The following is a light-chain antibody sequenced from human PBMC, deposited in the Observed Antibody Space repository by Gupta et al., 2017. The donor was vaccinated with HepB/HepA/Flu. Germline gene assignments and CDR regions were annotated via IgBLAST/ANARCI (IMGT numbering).Light chain of an antibody. V-gene: IGLV4-69*01. Sequence: QLLLPQSPSASASLGASVKLTCTLSSGHSNYAIAWHQQKPNKGPRYLMKLNSDGSHTKGDGIPDRFSGSSSGAERSLTISSLQSEDEAEYYCQTWGTGFVVFGGGTKLTVL. CDR1: SGHSNYA. CDR3: QTWGTGFVV. CDR2: LNSDGSH. J-gene: IGLJ3*02.